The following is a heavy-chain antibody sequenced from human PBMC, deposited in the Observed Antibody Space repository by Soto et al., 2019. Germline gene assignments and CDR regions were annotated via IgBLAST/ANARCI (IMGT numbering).Heavy chain of an antibody. V-gene: IGHV3-33*01. CDR1: GFTFSSYG. CDR2: IWYDGSNK. CDR3: ARDVRAYCGGDCSIDY. J-gene: IGHJ4*02. D-gene: IGHD2-21*02. Sequence: QVQLVESGGGVVQPGRSLRLSCAASGFTFSSYGMHWVRQAPGKGLEWVAVIWYDGSNKYYADSVKGRFTISRDNSKNTLYLQMNSLRAEDTAVYYCARDVRAYCGGDCSIDYWGQGTLVTVSS.